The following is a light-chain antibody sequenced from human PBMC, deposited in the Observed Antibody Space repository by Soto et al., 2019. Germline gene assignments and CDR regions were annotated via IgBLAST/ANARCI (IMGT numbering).Light chain of an antibody. J-gene: IGKJ4*01. CDR1: QDINNH. Sequence: DIQMTQSPSSLSASAGDRVTITCQASQDINNHLNWYQQKAGRAPKLLINDASNLETGVPSRFSGSGSGTDFTLTISGLQPEDIATYYCRQYVNALTFGGGTKVEIK. V-gene: IGKV1-33*01. CDR3: RQYVNALT. CDR2: DAS.